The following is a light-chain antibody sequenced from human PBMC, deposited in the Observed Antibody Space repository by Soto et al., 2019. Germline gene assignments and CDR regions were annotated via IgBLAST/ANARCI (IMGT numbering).Light chain of an antibody. CDR1: SSDVGSYNL. V-gene: IGLV2-23*01. Sequence: QSALTQPASVSGSPGQSITISCTGTSSDVGSYNLVSWYQQHPGKAPKLMIYEGSKRPSGVSNRFSGSKSGNTASMTISGLQAEDEADYYGCSYAGSSTHVVFGGGTKLTV. CDR3: CSYAGSSTHVV. J-gene: IGLJ2*01. CDR2: EGS.